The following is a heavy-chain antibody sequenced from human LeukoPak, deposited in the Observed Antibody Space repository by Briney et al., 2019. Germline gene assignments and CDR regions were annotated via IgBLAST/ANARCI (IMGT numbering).Heavy chain of an antibody. D-gene: IGHD3-22*01. J-gene: IGHJ4*02. CDR2: ISGSGGST. V-gene: IGHV3-23*01. CDR3: AKDSITMIVPRDY. Sequence: GGSLRLSCAASGFTFSSYAMSWVRQAPGKGREWVAAISGSGGSTYYADSVKGRFTISRDNSKNTLYLQMNSLRAEDTALYYCAKDSITMIVPRDYWGQGALVTVSS. CDR1: GFTFSSYA.